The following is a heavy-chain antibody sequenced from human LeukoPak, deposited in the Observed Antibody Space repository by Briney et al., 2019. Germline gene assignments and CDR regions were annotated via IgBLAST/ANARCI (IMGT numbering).Heavy chain of an antibody. D-gene: IGHD6-19*01. CDR3: AKEMYSSGWYVFDY. Sequence: SGRSLRLSCAASGFTFSDYYMSWIRQAPGKGLEWVSYISSSGSTIYYADSVKGRFTISRDNSKNTLYLQMNSLRAEDTAVYYCAKEMYSSGWYVFDYWGQGTLVTVSS. CDR1: GFTFSDYY. CDR2: ISSSGSTI. V-gene: IGHV3-11*04. J-gene: IGHJ4*02.